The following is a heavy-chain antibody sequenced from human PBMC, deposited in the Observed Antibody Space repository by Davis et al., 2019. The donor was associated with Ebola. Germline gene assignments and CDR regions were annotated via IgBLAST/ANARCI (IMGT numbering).Heavy chain of an antibody. V-gene: IGHV1-2*06. CDR1: GYTFTSYY. Sequence: ASVKVSCKASGYTFTSYYIHWVRQAPGQGLEWMGRINPYSGGTNYAQKFQGRVTMTRDTSISTAYMELSRLRSDDTAVYYCARLSFGEVGFDYWGQGTLVTVSS. CDR3: ARLSFGEVGFDY. J-gene: IGHJ4*02. CDR2: INPYSGGT. D-gene: IGHD3-10*01.